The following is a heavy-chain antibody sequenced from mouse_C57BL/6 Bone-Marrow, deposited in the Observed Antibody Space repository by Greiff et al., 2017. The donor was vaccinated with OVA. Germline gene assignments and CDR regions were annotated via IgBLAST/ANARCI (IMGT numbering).Heavy chain of an antibody. CDR3: ARWGLRRGFAY. V-gene: IGHV1-22*01. Sequence: EVQLKESGPELVKPGASVKMSCKASGYTFTDYNMHWVKQSHGKSLEWIGYINPNNGGTSYNQKFKGKATLTVNKSSSTAYMELRSLTSEDSAVYYCARWGLRRGFAYWGQGTLVTVSA. J-gene: IGHJ3*01. CDR1: GYTFTDYN. CDR2: INPNNGGT. D-gene: IGHD2-2*01.